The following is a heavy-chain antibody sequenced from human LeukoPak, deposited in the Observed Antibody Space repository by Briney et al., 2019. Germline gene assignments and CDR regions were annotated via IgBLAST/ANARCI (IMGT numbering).Heavy chain of an antibody. Sequence: GGSLRLSCAASGFTFSNYGMHWVRQAPGKGLEWVAVISHDGRTKYYADSVKGRFTISRDNSKNTLYLQMNSLRAEDTAVYYCANLYGDYPDYWGQGTLVTVSS. D-gene: IGHD2-21*02. CDR3: ANLYGDYPDY. J-gene: IGHJ4*02. CDR1: GFTFSNYG. CDR2: ISHDGRTK. V-gene: IGHV3-30*18.